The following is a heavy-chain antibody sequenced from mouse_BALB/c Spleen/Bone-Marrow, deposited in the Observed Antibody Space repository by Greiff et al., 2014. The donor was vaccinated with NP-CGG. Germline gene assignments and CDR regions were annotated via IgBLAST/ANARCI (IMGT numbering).Heavy chain of an antibody. CDR2: IYPGSDST. CDR1: GYTFTSYW. D-gene: IGHD2-4*01. CDR3: ARKYDYDDSYFAY. V-gene: IGHV1-55*01. J-gene: IGHJ2*01. Sequence: QVQLKQSGAELVKPGTSVKMSCKASGYTFTSYWMHWVKQRPGQGLEWIGDIYPGSDSTNYHEKFKSKATLSVDTSSSTAYMQLXSXXXXDSXVYYCARKYDYDDSYFAYWGQGTTLTVSA.